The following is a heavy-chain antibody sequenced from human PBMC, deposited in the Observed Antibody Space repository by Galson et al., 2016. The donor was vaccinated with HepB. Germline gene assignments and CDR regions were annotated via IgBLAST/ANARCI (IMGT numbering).Heavy chain of an antibody. CDR2: IFYSGST. CDR1: GASIRSYF. CDR3: ARVDCDHWTTFDP. Sequence: SETLSLTCSVSGASIRSYFWTWIRQPPGKGLEYVGYIFYSGSTDYNPSLKSRVTMSVDTSKNQFSLKLRSVTAAATAVYFCARVDCDHWTTFDPWGQGTLVTVSS. J-gene: IGHJ5*02. V-gene: IGHV4-59*01. D-gene: IGHD3-3*01.